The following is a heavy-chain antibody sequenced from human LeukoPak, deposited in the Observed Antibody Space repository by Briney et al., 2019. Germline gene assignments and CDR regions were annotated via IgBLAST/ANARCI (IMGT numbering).Heavy chain of an antibody. Sequence: PGGSLRLSRVASRFTFSNWMSWVRQAPGKGLEWVANINQDGSKKRYADSMKGRFTISRDNAKESLYLQLNSLRAGDTAVYYCARYRFGELGEWGQGTLVTVSS. V-gene: IGHV3-7*01. J-gene: IGHJ4*02. D-gene: IGHD3-10*01. CDR3: ARYRFGELGE. CDR2: INQDGSKK. CDR1: RFTFSNW.